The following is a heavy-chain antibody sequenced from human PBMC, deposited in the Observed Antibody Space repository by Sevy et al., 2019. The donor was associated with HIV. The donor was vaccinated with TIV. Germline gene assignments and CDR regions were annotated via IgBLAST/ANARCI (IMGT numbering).Heavy chain of an antibody. CDR2: IKQDGSEK. Sequence: GGSLRLSCAASGFTFSSYWMSWVRQAPGKGLEWVANIKQDGSEKYYVDSVKGRFTISRDNAKNSLYLQMNSLRAEDTAVYYCARDTSSFHYSGRYYFYYYYYMDVWGKGTTVTVSS. D-gene: IGHD1-26*01. CDR1: GFTFSSYW. J-gene: IGHJ6*03. V-gene: IGHV3-7*03. CDR3: ARDTSSFHYSGRYYFYYYYYMDV.